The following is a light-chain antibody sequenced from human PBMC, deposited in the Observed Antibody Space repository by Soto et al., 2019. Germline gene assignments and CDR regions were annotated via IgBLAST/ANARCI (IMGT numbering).Light chain of an antibody. CDR3: QQSYSTPSIT. V-gene: IGKV1-39*01. Sequence: DIQMTQAPSSLSASVGDRVNITCRASQNIRHSLNWYQQKPGKAPKLLISSTSSLQSGVPSRFSGSGSGTDFTLTISSLQPEDFASDYCQQSYSTPSITFGQGTRLEI. CDR1: QNIRHS. CDR2: STS. J-gene: IGKJ5*01.